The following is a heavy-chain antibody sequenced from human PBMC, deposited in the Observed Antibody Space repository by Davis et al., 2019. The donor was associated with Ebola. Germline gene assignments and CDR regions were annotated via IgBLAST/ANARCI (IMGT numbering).Heavy chain of an antibody. CDR1: GGSISSGGYY. CDR2: IYYSGST. D-gene: IGHD3-3*01. Sequence: SETLSLTCTVSGGSISSGGYYWSWIRQHSGKGLEWIGYIYYSGSTYYNPSLKSRVTISVDTSKNQFSLKLSSVTAADTAVYYCARAPGGDFWSGYYAVWGKGTTVTVSS. CDR3: ARAPGGDFWSGYYAV. J-gene: IGHJ6*04. V-gene: IGHV4-31*03.